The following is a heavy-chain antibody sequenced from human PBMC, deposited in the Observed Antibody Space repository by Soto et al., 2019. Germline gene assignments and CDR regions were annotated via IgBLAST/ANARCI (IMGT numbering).Heavy chain of an antibody. Sequence: PSETLSLTCTVSGGSISSSSYYWGWIRQPPGKGLEWIGSIYYSGSTYYNPSLKSRVTISVDTSKNQFSLKLSSVTAADTAVYYCARPRMGNGRWFDPWGQGTLVTVSS. CDR1: GGSISSSSYY. CDR3: ARPRMGNGRWFDP. CDR2: IYYSGST. J-gene: IGHJ5*02. D-gene: IGHD1-26*01. V-gene: IGHV4-39*01.